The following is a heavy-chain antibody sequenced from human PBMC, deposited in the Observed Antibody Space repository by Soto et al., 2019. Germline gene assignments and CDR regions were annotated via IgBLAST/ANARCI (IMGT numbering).Heavy chain of an antibody. V-gene: IGHV4-38-2*01. CDR1: GYSINSDYY. D-gene: IGHD3-10*01. CDR3: AKKGYYPSGKINLFDS. J-gene: IGHJ4*02. Sequence: PSATLSLTCAVSGYSINSDYYWGWIRQPPGKGLEWIGSVDHSGRTYYSPSLRSRLAIFIDTSKNQFSLRLTSVTAADTAMYFCAKKGYYPSGKINLFDSWGPGTLVTVSS. CDR2: VDHSGRT.